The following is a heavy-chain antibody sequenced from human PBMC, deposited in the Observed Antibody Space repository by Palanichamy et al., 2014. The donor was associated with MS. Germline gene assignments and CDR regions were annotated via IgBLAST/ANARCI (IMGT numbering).Heavy chain of an antibody. CDR1: GYTFTSYY. J-gene: IGHJ4*02. CDR3: ARANHYYDSSGSKFGFDY. D-gene: IGHD3-22*01. Sequence: QVQLVQSGAEVKKPGASVKVSCKASGYTFTSYYMHWVRQAPGQGLEWMGIINPSGGSTSYAQKFQGRVTMTRDTSTSTVYMELSSLRSEDTAVYYCARANHYYDSSGSKFGFDYWGQGTLVTVSS. CDR2: INPSGGST. V-gene: IGHV1-46*03.